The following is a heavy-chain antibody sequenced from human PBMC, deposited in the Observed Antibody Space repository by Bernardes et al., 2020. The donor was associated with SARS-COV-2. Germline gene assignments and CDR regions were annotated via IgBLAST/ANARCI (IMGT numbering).Heavy chain of an antibody. V-gene: IGHV4-59*01. CDR2: IYYSGST. CDR3: ARFRGGYGDYGYYYYYGVDV. J-gene: IGHJ6*02. Sequence: SETLSLTCTVSGGSISNYYWTWVRQAPGKGLEWIGYIYYSGSTNYNPSLMSRVTISVDSSKNQFSLKLRSVTAADTAVYYCARFRGGYGDYGYYYYYGVDVWGQGTTVTVSS. D-gene: IGHD4-17*01. CDR1: GGSISNYY.